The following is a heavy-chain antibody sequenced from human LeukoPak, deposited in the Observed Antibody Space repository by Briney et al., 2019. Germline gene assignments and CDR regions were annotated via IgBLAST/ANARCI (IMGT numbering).Heavy chain of an antibody. V-gene: IGHV3-43D*04. J-gene: IGHJ6*03. D-gene: IGHD3-9*01. CDR3: AKTKNKLRYFDFRNSYYYYYMDV. CDR1: GFTFNDYG. CDR2: INWDSSHI. Sequence: PGGSLRLSCAASGFTFNDYGMHWVRQAPGKGLEWVSVINWDSSHIYYADSVKGRFTISRDNSKNTLYLQMNSLRAEDTAVYYCAKTKNKLRYFDFRNSYYYYYMDVWGKGTTVTISS.